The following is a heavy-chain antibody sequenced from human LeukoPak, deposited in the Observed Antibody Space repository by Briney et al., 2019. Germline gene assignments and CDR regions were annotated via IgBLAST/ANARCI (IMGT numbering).Heavy chain of an antibody. J-gene: IGHJ4*02. Sequence: PGGSLRLSCAASGFTFSSYTMNWVRQAPGKGLEWVSSITSSSGYIYYADSVRGRFTISRDNAKNSLYLQMNSLRAEDTAVYYCARRLPVAGRTDFFDYWGQGTLVTVSS. D-gene: IGHD6-13*01. CDR2: ITSSSGYI. CDR1: GFTFSSYT. V-gene: IGHV3-21*01. CDR3: ARRLPVAGRTDFFDY.